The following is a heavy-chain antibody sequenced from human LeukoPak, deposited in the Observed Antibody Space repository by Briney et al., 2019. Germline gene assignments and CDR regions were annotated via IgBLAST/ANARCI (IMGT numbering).Heavy chain of an antibody. J-gene: IGHJ4*02. D-gene: IGHD5-24*01. V-gene: IGHV1-24*01. Sequence: ASVKVSCKVSGYTLTELSMHRVRQAPGKGLEWMGGFDPEDGETIYAQKFQGRVTMTEDTSTDTAYMELSSLRSEDTAVYYCATGKVEMATITGQGSFDYWGQGTLVTVSS. CDR2: FDPEDGET. CDR1: GYTLTELS. CDR3: ATGKVEMATITGQGSFDY.